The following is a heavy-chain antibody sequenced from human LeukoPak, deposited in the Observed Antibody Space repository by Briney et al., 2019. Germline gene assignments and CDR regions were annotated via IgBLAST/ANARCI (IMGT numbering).Heavy chain of an antibody. J-gene: IGHJ3*02. CDR2: IIPIFGTA. D-gene: IGHD6-19*01. CDR3: ARDRVHLKPLPGIAVAGDAFDI. V-gene: IGHV1-69*05. Sequence: GASVKVSCKASVYTFTSYGISWVRQAPGQGLEWMGRIIPIFGTANYAQKFQGRVTITTDESTSTAYMELSSLRSEDTAVYYCARDRVHLKPLPGIAVAGDAFDIWGQGTMVTVSS. CDR1: VYTFTSYG.